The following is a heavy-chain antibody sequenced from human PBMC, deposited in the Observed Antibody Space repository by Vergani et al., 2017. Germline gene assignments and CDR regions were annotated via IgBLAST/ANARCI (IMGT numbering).Heavy chain of an antibody. CDR2: IHYSENT. Sequence: QVQLQESGPGLVKSSETLSLTCSVSFDSIRNLYCNWIRQPPGKGLGWIGSIHYSENTNYNPSLKTRVTISVDTSKNQFSLTLTSVTAADTAVYYCASDTHSGQRADRSGQGILVTVTS. V-gene: IGHV4-59*11. CDR3: ASDTHSGQRADR. D-gene: IGHD6-19*01. J-gene: IGHJ5*02. CDR1: FDSIRNLY.